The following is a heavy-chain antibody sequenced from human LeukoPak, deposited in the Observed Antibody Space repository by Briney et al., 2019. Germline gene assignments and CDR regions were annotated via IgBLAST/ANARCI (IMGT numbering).Heavy chain of an antibody. CDR3: ARDLGGIYFNY. Sequence: SETLSLTCTVSDASISGYYWSWIRQPPGKGLEWIGSIHFSGSTNYNPSLRSRVTISVDTSKNQLSLKLSSVTAADTAVYYCARDLGGIYFNYWAQRTLVTVSS. J-gene: IGHJ4*02. CDR1: DASISGYY. CDR2: IHFSGST. V-gene: IGHV4-59*01. D-gene: IGHD1-26*01.